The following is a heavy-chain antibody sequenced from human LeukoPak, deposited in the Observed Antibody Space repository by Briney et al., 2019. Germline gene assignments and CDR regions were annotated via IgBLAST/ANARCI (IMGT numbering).Heavy chain of an antibody. CDR2: ISAYNGNT. CDR1: GYTFTSYG. CDR3: ATDYDRNHDAFDI. V-gene: IGHV1-18*01. Sequence: GASVKVSCKASGYTFTSYGISWVRQAPGQGLEWMGWISAYNGNTNYAQKFQGRVTMTEDTSTDTAYMELSSLRSEDTAVYYCATDYDRNHDAFDIWGQGTMVTVSS. J-gene: IGHJ3*02. D-gene: IGHD3-16*01.